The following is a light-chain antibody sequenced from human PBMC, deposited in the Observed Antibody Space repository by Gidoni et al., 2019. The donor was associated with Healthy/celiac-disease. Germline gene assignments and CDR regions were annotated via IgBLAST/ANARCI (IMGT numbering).Light chain of an antibody. J-gene: IGKJ5*01. CDR3: QQYDNLSIT. CDR1: QDISNY. Sequence: DIQMTQSPSSLSASVGDRVTITCQASQDISNYLDWYQQKPGKAPKLLIYDASNLETGVPSRFSGSGSGTDFTFTISSLQPEDIATYYCQQYDNLSITFGQGTRLGIK. CDR2: DAS. V-gene: IGKV1-33*01.